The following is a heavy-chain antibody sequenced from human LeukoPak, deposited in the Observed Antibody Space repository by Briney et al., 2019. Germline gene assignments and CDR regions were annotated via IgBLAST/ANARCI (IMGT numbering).Heavy chain of an antibody. CDR1: GGSISSNSYY. J-gene: IGHJ5*02. Sequence: SETLSLTCTVSGGSISSNSYYWGWIRQPPGTGLEWIGSIYYSGSTYYKSSLKSRVTMSVDTSKNQFSLKLNSVTAADTAVYYCARNRYYYGSGNYGVPNWFDPWGQGTLVTVSS. CDR3: ARNRYYYGSGNYGVPNWFDP. V-gene: IGHV4-39*01. CDR2: IYYSGST. D-gene: IGHD3-10*01.